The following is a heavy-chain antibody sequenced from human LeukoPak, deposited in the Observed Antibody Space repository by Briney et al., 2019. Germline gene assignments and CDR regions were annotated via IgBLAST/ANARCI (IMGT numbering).Heavy chain of an antibody. CDR2: ISDSGHTK. D-gene: IGHD3-3*01. CDR3: ARKELEGSWFDP. J-gene: IGHJ5*02. CDR1: GFTLSPYA. Sequence: TGGSLRLSCAASGFTLSPYAMNWVRQAPGKGREWIAFISDSGHTKYNADSVKGRFTISRDNAKNSVFLQMNSLRDEDTAVYYCARKELEGSWFDPWGQGTLVTVTS. V-gene: IGHV3-48*02.